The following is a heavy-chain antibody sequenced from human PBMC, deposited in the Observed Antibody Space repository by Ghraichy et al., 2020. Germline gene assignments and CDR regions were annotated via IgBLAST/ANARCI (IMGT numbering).Heavy chain of an antibody. CDR2: ISWDGGST. Sequence: GGSLRLSCAASGFTFDDYTMHWVRQAPGKGLEWVSLISWDGGSTYYADSVKGRFTISRDNSKNSLYLQMNSLRTEDTALYYCAKGGIAVAGDWYFDLWGRGTLVTVSS. V-gene: IGHV3-43*01. J-gene: IGHJ2*01. CDR3: AKGGIAVAGDWYFDL. D-gene: IGHD6-19*01. CDR1: GFTFDDYT.